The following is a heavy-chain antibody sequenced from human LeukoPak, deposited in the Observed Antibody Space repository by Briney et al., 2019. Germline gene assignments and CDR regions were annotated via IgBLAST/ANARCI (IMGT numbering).Heavy chain of an antibody. CDR3: AINLPANRRFQH. CDR2: MNPNSGNT. V-gene: IGHV1-8*01. D-gene: IGHD1-14*01. Sequence: GAPVKVSCKASGYTFTSYDINWVRQATGQGPEWMGWMNPNSGNTGYAQKFQGRVTMTRNTSISTAYMELSNVRSEETAMYYCAINLPANRRFQHWGQGTLVTVSS. CDR1: GYTFTSYD. J-gene: IGHJ1*01.